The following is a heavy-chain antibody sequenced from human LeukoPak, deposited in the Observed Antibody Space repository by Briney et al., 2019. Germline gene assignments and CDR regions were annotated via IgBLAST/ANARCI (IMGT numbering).Heavy chain of an antibody. J-gene: IGHJ6*03. D-gene: IGHD2-2*01. V-gene: IGHV3-23*01. CDR2: IRGSGGST. CDR1: GFTFSSYA. Sequence: GGSLRLSCAASGFTFSSYAMSCGRQAPGKGLEWVSAIRGSGGSTYYADSVKGRFTISRDNSKNTLYLQMNSLRAEDTAVYYCAKDLWGVVPAAISMMTYYYYYDMDVWGKGTAVTVSS. CDR3: AKDLWGVVPAAISMMTYYYYYDMDV.